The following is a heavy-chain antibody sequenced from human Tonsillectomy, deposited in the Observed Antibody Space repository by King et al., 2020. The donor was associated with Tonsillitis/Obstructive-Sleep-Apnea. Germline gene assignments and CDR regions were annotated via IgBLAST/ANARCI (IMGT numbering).Heavy chain of an antibody. Sequence: VQLVESGAEVKKPGESLRISCKGSGYSFTSYWISWVRQMPGKGLEWMGRIDPSDSYTNYSPSFQGPVTISADKSISTAYLQWSSLKASDTAMYYCARHFYGDYDLGYWGQGTLVTVSS. D-gene: IGHD4-17*01. J-gene: IGHJ4*02. CDR2: IDPSDSYT. CDR3: ARHFYGDYDLGY. CDR1: GYSFTSYW. V-gene: IGHV5-10-1*01.